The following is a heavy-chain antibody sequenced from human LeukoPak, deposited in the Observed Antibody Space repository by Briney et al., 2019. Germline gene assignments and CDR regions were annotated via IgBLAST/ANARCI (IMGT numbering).Heavy chain of an antibody. D-gene: IGHD2-15*01. J-gene: IGHJ4*02. V-gene: IGHV3-74*01. CDR2: IISDGSTT. CDR1: GFTFSSHW. Sequence: GGSLRLSCAASGFTFSSHWMHWVRQAPGKGLVWVSRIISDGSTTSYADSVKGRFTISRDNAQNTLYLQMNSLRAEDTAVYYCAKDYYRYCSGGSCYDHFDYWGQGTLVTVSS. CDR3: AKDYYRYCSGGSCYDHFDY.